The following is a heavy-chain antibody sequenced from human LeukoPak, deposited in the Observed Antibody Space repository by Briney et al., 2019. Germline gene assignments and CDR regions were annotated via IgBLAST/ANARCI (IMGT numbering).Heavy chain of an antibody. V-gene: IGHV3-30-3*01. D-gene: IGHD4-17*01. CDR1: GFTFSSYA. Sequence: HPGGSLRLSCAASGFTFSSYAMHWVRQAPGKGLEWVAVISYDGSNKYYADSVKGRFTISRDNSKNTLYLQMNSLRAEDTAVYYCARDLTTVTWGDYWGQGTLFTVSS. CDR2: ISYDGSNK. CDR3: ARDLTTVTWGDY. J-gene: IGHJ4*02.